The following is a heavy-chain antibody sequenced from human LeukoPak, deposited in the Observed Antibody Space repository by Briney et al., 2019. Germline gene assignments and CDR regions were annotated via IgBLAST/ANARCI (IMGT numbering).Heavy chain of an antibody. J-gene: IGHJ4*02. Sequence: PSETLSLTCAVYGGSFSGYYWSWIRQPPGKGLEWIGEINHSGGTNYNPSLKSRVTISLDTSKNHFSLKLTSVTAADTAVYYCARSALDTSGSYYNPQPFDYWGQGTLVTVSS. CDR2: INHSGGT. D-gene: IGHD3-10*01. CDR3: ARSALDTSGSYYNPQPFDY. CDR1: GGSFSGYY. V-gene: IGHV4-34*01.